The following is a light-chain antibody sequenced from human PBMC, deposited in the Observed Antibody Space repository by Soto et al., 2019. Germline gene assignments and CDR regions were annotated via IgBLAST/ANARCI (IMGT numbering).Light chain of an antibody. Sequence: EIVLTPSPGTLSLSPVERATLSCRASQSVSNNYLAWYQQKPGQAPRLLIYGASSRATGIPDRFSGSGSGTDFTLTISRLEPEDFAVYYCQQYGSSGRTFGQGTKVDI. J-gene: IGKJ1*01. V-gene: IGKV3-20*01. CDR2: GAS. CDR3: QQYGSSGRT. CDR1: QSVSNNY.